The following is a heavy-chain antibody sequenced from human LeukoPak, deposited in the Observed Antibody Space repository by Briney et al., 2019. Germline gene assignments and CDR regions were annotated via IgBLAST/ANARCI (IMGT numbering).Heavy chain of an antibody. CDR2: LGTNGDT. D-gene: IGHD6-6*01. J-gene: IGHJ6*02. Sequence: GGSLRLSCVASDFSFSNYDTYWVRQAAGRGLEWVSALGTNGDTYYLGSVRGRFTISRENGKNSLYLQMNSLRVDDTAVYYCAREWRGIASHFHGMDVWGQGTTVTVSS. CDR1: DFSFSNYD. CDR3: AREWRGIASHFHGMDV. V-gene: IGHV3-13*01.